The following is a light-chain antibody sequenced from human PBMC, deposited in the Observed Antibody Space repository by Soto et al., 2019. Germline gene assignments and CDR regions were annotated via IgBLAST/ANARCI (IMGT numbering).Light chain of an antibody. Sequence: SYELTQPSSVSVSPGQTASITCSGEKLGDKYACWYQQKPGQSPVLVIYQDNKRPSGIPKRFSGSNSGNTATLTISGTQTMDEADYYCQAWDSSTYVFGTGTKLTVL. V-gene: IGLV3-1*01. CDR3: QAWDSSTYV. CDR2: QDN. J-gene: IGLJ1*01. CDR1: KLGDKY.